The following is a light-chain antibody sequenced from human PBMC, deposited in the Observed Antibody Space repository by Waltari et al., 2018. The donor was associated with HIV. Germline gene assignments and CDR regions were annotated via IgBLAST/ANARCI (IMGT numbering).Light chain of an antibody. V-gene: IGLV2-11*01. CDR3: CSYAGSSWV. J-gene: IGLJ3*02. CDR2: DVS. CDR1: SSDIGGYNY. Sequence: QSALTQPRSVSGSPGQSVTIPCPGTSSDIGGYNYVSWYQPYPGQAPKLMIYDVSERPSGVPDRFSGSKSGNTASLTISGLQAEDETDYYCCSYAGSSWVFGGGTKLTVL.